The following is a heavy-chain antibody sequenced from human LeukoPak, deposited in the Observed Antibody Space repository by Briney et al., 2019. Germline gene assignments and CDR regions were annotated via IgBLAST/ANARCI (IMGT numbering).Heavy chain of an antibody. CDR1: GFTFSSYA. CDR2: ISGSGGST. CDR3: AKASLRRGYSGYDHY. Sequence: GGSVRLSCAASGFTFSSYAISWVRQAPGQGLEWVSAISGSGGSTYYADSVKGRFTISRDNSKNTLYLQMNSLRAEDTAVYYCAKASLRRGYSGYDHYWGQGTLVPVSS. V-gene: IGHV3-23*01. D-gene: IGHD5-12*01. J-gene: IGHJ4*02.